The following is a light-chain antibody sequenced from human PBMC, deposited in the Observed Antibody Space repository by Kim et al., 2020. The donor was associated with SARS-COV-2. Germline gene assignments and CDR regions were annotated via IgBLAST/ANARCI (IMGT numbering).Light chain of an antibody. CDR2: DVN. J-gene: IGLJ1*01. CDR3: SSFASSDTLV. CDR1: SSDVSRYNY. Sequence: GLSITITCTGTSSDVSRYNYVSWYQQHPGKAPKLMIYDVNNRPSGVSNRFSGSKSGNTASLTISGLQAEDEAAYYCSSFASSDTLVFGTGTKVTVL. V-gene: IGLV2-14*03.